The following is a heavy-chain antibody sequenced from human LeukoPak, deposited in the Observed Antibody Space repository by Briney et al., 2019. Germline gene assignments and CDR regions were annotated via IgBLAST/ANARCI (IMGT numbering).Heavy chain of an antibody. CDR2: ISDSGGST. D-gene: IGHD6-13*01. CDR3: AKSGYSSSWSNAAVYNWFDP. CDR1: GFTFSISA. Sequence: PGGSLRLSCAASGFTFSISAMSWVRQAPGKGLEWVSGISDSGGSTFYADSVKGRFTISRDNSKNTLYLQMNSLRAEDTAVYYCAKSGYSSSWSNAAVYNWFDPWGQGTLVTVSS. J-gene: IGHJ5*02. V-gene: IGHV3-23*01.